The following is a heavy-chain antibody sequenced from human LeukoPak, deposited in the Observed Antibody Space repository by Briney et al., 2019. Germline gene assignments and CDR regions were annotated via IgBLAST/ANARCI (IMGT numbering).Heavy chain of an antibody. J-gene: IGHJ5*02. CDR3: ARRTPATVTERFDP. CDR2: ISDSGST. Sequence: PSETLSLTCTVSGDSISSGTHYWGWMRQPPGKGLEWIGSISDSGSTYYNPSLKSRVTISVDMSKNQFSLKLNSVTAADTAVYYCARRTPATVTERFDPWGQGTLVTVSS. V-gene: IGHV4-39*01. D-gene: IGHD4-17*01. CDR1: GDSISSGTHY.